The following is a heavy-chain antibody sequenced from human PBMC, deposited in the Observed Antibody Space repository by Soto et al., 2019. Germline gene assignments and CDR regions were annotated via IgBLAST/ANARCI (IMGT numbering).Heavy chain of an antibody. CDR1: AYTFNYYG. V-gene: IGHV1-18*04. CDR2: ISPYDGNT. Sequence: QVQLVQSGAEVKKPGASVKISCKASAYTFNYYGISWVRQAAGQGLEWLGWISPYDGNTTYAQRVQGRITLTTDTSTTTAYMELRSLTFDDTDVYYCAREAGSGSSYPENYWGQGTLVTVSS. CDR3: AREAGSGSSYPENY. J-gene: IGHJ4*02. D-gene: IGHD1-26*01.